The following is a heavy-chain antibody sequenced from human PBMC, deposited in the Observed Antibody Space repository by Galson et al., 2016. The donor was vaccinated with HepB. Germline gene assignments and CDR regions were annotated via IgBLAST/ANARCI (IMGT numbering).Heavy chain of an antibody. D-gene: IGHD1-26*01. J-gene: IGHJ6*02. CDR2: AFHSGST. CDR3: AGFWERGFYYYGMDV. V-gene: IGHV4-59*01. Sequence: TLSLTCSVSGGSIINYYWSWVRQPPGKGLEWIGYAFHSGSTNYNPSLKSRVAISMDTSKNQFSLKLSSVTAADTAVYFCAGFWERGFYYYGMDVWGQGTTVTVSS. CDR1: GGSIINYY.